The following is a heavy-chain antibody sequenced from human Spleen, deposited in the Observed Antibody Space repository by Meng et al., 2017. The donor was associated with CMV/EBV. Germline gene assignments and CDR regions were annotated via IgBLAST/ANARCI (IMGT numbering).Heavy chain of an antibody. V-gene: IGHV1-46*01. CDR2: INPSGGST. CDR1: GYTFTSYY. D-gene: IGHD3-3*01. Sequence: ASVKVSCKASGYTFTSYYMHWVRQAPGQGLEWMGIINPSGGSTSYAQKFQGRVTMTRDTSTSTVYMELSSLRSEDTAVYYCARARFLEWSLQRYYFDYWGQGTLVTVSS. CDR3: ARARFLEWSLQRYYFDY. J-gene: IGHJ4*02.